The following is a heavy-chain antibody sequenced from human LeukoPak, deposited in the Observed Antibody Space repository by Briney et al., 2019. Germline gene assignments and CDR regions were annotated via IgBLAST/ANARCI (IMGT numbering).Heavy chain of an antibody. D-gene: IGHD3-10*01. CDR3: ARGEYGSGGFDY. CDR2: IYYSGST. J-gene: IGHJ4*02. V-gene: IGHV4-59*01. Sequence: SETLSLTCTVSGGSISSYYWSWIRQPPGKGLEWTGYIYYSGSTNYNPSLKSRVTISVDTSKNQFSLKLSSVTAADTAVYYCARGEYGSGGFDYWGQGTLVTVSS. CDR1: GGSISSYY.